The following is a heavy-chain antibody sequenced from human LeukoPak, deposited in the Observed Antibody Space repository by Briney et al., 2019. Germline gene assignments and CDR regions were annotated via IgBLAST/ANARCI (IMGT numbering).Heavy chain of an antibody. J-gene: IGHJ3*02. CDR1: GGSISSSDW. D-gene: IGHD3-22*01. Sequence: PSETLSLTCAVSGGSISSSDWWSWVRQPPGKGLEWIGEIYHSGSTNYNPSLKSRVTISVDKSKNQFSLKLSSVTAADTAVYYCARGSSGWFRAFDIWGQGTMVTVSS. CDR2: IYHSGST. V-gene: IGHV4-4*02. CDR3: ARGSSGWFRAFDI.